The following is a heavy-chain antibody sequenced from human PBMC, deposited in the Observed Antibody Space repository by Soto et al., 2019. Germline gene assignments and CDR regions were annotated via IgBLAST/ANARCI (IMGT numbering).Heavy chain of an antibody. CDR3: ARVYRYYYDSSGYPPLGY. J-gene: IGHJ4*02. Sequence: GASVKVSCKASGYTFTSYAMHWVRQAPGQRLEWMGWINAGNGNTKYSQKFQGRVTITRDTSASTAYMELSSLRSEDTAVYYCARVYRYYYDSSGYPPLGYWGQGTLVTVSS. CDR2: INAGNGNT. D-gene: IGHD3-22*01. CDR1: GYTFTSYA. V-gene: IGHV1-3*01.